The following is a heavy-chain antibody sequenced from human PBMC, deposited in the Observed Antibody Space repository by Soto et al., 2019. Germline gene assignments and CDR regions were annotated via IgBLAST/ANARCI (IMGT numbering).Heavy chain of an antibody. J-gene: IGHJ6*02. CDR3: APELGFGNVAVV. D-gene: IGHD7-27*01. Sequence: QVQVVQSGVEVRRPGSSVKVSCKASGDTFKNCGISWVRQAPGQGLEWMGGIIPLFGTTDFAQRFQGRLTITTDESTTTAYMELSRLSSEDTATYYCAPELGFGNVAVVWGQGTTVIVSS. CDR2: IIPLFGTT. CDR1: GDTFKNCG. V-gene: IGHV1-69*01.